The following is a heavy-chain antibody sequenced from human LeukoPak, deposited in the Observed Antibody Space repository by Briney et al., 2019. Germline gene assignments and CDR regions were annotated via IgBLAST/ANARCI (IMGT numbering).Heavy chain of an antibody. V-gene: IGHV1-69*05. CDR1: GDTFSSYA. CDR2: IIPIFGTA. CDR3: ARVHLGSSWSFDY. D-gene: IGHD6-13*01. J-gene: IGHJ4*02. Sequence: GASVKVSCKASGDTFSSYAISWVRQAPGQGLEWMGRIIPIFGTANYAQKFQGRVMITTDESTSTAYMELSSLRSEDTAVYYCARVHLGSSWSFDYWGQGTLVTVSS.